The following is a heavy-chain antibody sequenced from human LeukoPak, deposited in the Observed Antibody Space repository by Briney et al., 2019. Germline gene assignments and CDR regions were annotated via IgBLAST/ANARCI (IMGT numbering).Heavy chain of an antibody. CDR3: ARASGSYWWFDS. Sequence: ASVKVSCKASGYTFTGYYMHWVRQAPGQGLEWMGWINPNSGGTSYAQKFQGSVTMTRDTSISTVYMELSRLRSDDTAVYYCARASGSYWWFDSWGQGTLVTVSS. V-gene: IGHV1-2*02. D-gene: IGHD1-26*01. CDR1: GYTFTGYY. CDR2: INPNSGGT. J-gene: IGHJ5*01.